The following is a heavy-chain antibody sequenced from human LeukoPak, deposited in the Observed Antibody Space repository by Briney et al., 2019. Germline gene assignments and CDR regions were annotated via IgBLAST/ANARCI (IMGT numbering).Heavy chain of an antibody. CDR1: GGTFISYA. V-gene: IGHV1-69*04. CDR3: ARDYYYDTSGYPALPDY. D-gene: IGHD3-22*01. Sequence: ASVKVSCKASGGTFISYAISWVRQAPGQGLEWMGRIIPILGVANYVQKFQGRVTITADRSPNTAYIQLSSLRSEDTAVYYCARDYYYDTSGYPALPDYWGQGTLVTVSS. J-gene: IGHJ4*02. CDR2: IIPILGVA.